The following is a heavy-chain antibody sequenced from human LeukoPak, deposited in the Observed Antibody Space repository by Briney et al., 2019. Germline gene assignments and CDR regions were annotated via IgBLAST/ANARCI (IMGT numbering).Heavy chain of an antibody. CDR3: ARSYDFWSGYYFPNWFDP. Sequence: SETLSLTCTVSGGSISSYYWSWIRQPPGKRLEWIGYIYNSGSTKYTSSLNSRVTISVDTSKNQFSLKLSSVTAADTAVYYCARSYDFWSGYYFPNWFDPWGQGTLVTVSS. D-gene: IGHD3-3*01. J-gene: IGHJ5*02. CDR1: GGSISSYY. V-gene: IGHV4-59*08. CDR2: IYNSGST.